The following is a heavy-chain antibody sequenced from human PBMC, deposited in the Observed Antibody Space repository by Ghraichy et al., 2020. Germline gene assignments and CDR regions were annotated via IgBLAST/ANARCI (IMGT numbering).Heavy chain of an antibody. J-gene: IGHJ4*02. CDR2: INHSGST. CDR1: GESFSGYY. V-gene: IGHV4-34*01. D-gene: IGHD6-19*01. Sequence: SETLSLTCAVYGESFSGYYWSWIRQPPGKGLEWIGEINHSGSTNYNPSLKSRVTISVDTSKNQFSLKLSSVTAADTAVYYCARGRRWSSGWDPRAHTHLTYWGQGTLVTVSS. CDR3: ARGRRWSSGWDPRAHTHLTY.